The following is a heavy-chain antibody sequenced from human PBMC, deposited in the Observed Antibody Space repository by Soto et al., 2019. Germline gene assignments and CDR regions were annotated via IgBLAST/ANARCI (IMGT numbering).Heavy chain of an antibody. CDR3: ARHGVDYGDYASYYYYGMDV. CDR2: IYYSGIA. D-gene: IGHD4-17*01. Sequence: QVQLQESGPGLVKPSETLSLTCTVSGGSLSSGPYYWGWIRQPPGKGLEWIGFIYYSGIAYYNPSLKSRVTISIDTSKNQFSLKLTSVAAADTAVFYCARHGVDYGDYASYYYYGMDVWGRGTTVTVSS. V-gene: IGHV4-39*01. J-gene: IGHJ6*02. CDR1: GGSLSSGPYY.